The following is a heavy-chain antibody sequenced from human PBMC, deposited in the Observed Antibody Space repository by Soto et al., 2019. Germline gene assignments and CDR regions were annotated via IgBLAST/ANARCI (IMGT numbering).Heavy chain of an antibody. J-gene: IGHJ3*02. Sequence: SETLSLTCTVSGGSISSSSYYWGWIRQPPGKGLEWIGSIYYSGSTYYNPSLKSRVTISVDTSKNQFSLKLSSVTAADTAVYYCARQGYYYGSGSYYNIDFDIWGQGTMVTVSS. CDR2: IYYSGST. CDR3: ARQGYYYGSGSYYNIDFDI. V-gene: IGHV4-39*01. CDR1: GGSISSSSYY. D-gene: IGHD3-10*01.